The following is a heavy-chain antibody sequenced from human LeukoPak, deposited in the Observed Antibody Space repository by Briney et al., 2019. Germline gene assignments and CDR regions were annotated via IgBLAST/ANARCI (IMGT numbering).Heavy chain of an antibody. CDR2: INWNGGIT. Sequence: PGGSLRLSCAAPGFTFSSYWMSWVRKAPGKGLEGVSGINWNGGITVYADSVKGRVTISRDNAKNSLYLEMSSLRAEDTALYYCASGGIYYGAAFDFWGQGTLVTVSS. V-gene: IGHV3-20*04. CDR1: GFTFSSYW. D-gene: IGHD1-26*01. CDR3: ASGGIYYGAAFDF. J-gene: IGHJ4*02.